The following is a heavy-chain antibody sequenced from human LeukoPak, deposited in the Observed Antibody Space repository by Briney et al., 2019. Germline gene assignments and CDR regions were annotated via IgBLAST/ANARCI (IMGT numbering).Heavy chain of an antibody. J-gene: IGHJ4*02. D-gene: IGHD3-3*01. V-gene: IGHV3-11*04. CDR1: GFTFSDYY. CDR3: ARDQYYDFWSGHRTFDY. Sequence: GGSLRLSCAASGFTFSDYYMSWIRQAPGKGLEWVSGISPSGDITYYEDSVKGRFTISRDNAKNSLYLQMDSLRAEDTAVYYCARDQYYDFWSGHRTFDYWGQGTLVIVSS. CDR2: ISPSGDIT.